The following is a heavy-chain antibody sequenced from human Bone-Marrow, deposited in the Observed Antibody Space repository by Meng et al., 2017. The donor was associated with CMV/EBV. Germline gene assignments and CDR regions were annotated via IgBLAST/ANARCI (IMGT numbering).Heavy chain of an antibody. Sequence: LSTSGVGVGWIRQPPGKALEWLALIYWNDDKRYSPSLKSRLTITKDTSKNQVVLTMTNMDPVDTATYYCALGLGYCSGGSCYVFDPWGQGTLVTVSS. D-gene: IGHD2-15*01. V-gene: IGHV2-5*01. CDR3: ALGLGYCSGGSCYVFDP. CDR1: LSTSGVG. J-gene: IGHJ5*02. CDR2: IYWNDDK.